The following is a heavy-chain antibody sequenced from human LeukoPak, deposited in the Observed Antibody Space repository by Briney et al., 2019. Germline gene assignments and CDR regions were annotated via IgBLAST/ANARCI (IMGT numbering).Heavy chain of an antibody. CDR3: ARDQGCSSTSCHSLFFHY. D-gene: IGHD2-2*01. J-gene: IGHJ4*02. Sequence: GTSLRLSCAASGFTFSTYGMHWVRQAPGKGLEWVAITWYDGSNKYYADSVKGRFTISRDNSKNTLYPQMNSLRAEDTAVYYCARDQGCSSTSCHSLFFHYWGQGILVTVSS. CDR2: TWYDGSNK. CDR1: GFTFSTYG. V-gene: IGHV3-33*01.